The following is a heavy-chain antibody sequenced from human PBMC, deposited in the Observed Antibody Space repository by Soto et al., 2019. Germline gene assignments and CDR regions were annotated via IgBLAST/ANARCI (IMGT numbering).Heavy chain of an antibody. J-gene: IGHJ4*02. V-gene: IGHV1-18*01. CDR1: GYTFASYA. Sequence: QVQLVQSGAEVKKPGASVKVSCKASGYTFASYAISWMRQAPGQGLEWMGWISAYNGNTNYAQKLQGRVTMTTDTSTTTAYMAQRSLRTDDTAVYYCARDPPPPDYWGQGTVVPVSS. CDR2: ISAYNGNT. CDR3: ARDPPPPDY.